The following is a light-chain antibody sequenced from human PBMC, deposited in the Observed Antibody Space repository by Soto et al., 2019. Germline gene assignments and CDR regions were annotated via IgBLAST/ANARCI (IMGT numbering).Light chain of an antibody. V-gene: IGLV2-14*01. CDR3: GAWDSGYVFGSGTHV. J-gene: IGLJ1*01. Sequence: QSALTQPASVSGSPGQSITISCTGTSSDVGGYNYVSWYQQHPGKAPKLMIYEVSNRPSGVSNRFSGSKSGNTASLDITGLQTGDEADYYCGAWDSGYVFGSGTHVFGTGTKLTVL. CDR2: EVS. CDR1: SSDVGGYNY.